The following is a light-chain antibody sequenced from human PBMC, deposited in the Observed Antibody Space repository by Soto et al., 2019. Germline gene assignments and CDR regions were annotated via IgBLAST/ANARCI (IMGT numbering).Light chain of an antibody. CDR3: QQYGASPYT. Sequence: EIVLTQSPGTLSLSPGERATLSCRASQNIRSNHLAWYQQRPGQAPRLLIFAASGRPTAIPDRFSGSGSGSDFTLSIIRLEPEDFAMYYCQQYGASPYTFGQGTKLEIK. V-gene: IGKV3-20*01. CDR1: QNIRSNH. CDR2: AAS. J-gene: IGKJ2*01.